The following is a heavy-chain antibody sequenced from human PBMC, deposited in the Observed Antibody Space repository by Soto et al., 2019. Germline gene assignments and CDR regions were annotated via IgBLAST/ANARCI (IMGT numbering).Heavy chain of an antibody. D-gene: IGHD2-21*01. CDR1: GGSISTSRSY. J-gene: IGHJ5*02. Sequence: SETLSLTCNVSGGSISTSRSYWAWIRQPPGKGLEWLANIFYSGSTYYNTSLASRVTVSVDTSKNEFSLKLRSVTAADTAFFYCARQPTTGDTDLWFDPWGQGTLVTVSS. V-gene: IGHV4-39*01. CDR2: IFYSGST. CDR3: ARQPTTGDTDLWFDP.